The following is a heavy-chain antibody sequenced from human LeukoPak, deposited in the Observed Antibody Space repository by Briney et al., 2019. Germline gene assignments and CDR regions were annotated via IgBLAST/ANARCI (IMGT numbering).Heavy chain of an antibody. CDR1: GFTFSSYA. D-gene: IGHD2-2*02. CDR2: ISGSGGST. V-gene: IGHV3-23*01. Sequence: GGSLRLSCAASGFTFSSYAMSWVRQAPGKGLEWVSAISGSGGSTYYADSVKGRFTISRDNSKNTLYLQMNSLRAEDTAVYYCAKQMVPAAIANYYYMDVWGKGTTVTVSS. CDR3: AKQMVPAAIANYYYMDV. J-gene: IGHJ6*03.